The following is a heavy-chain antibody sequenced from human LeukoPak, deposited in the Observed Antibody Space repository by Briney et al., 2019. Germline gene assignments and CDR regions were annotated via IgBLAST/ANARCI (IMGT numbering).Heavy chain of an antibody. CDR3: ARVPYEMATRLFDY. V-gene: IGHV1-2*02. Sequence: ASVKVSCKASGYTFTSYGISWVRQAPGQGLEWMGWINPNSGGTNYAQKFQGRVTMTRDTSISTAYMELSRLRSDDTAVYYCARVPYEMATRLFDYWGQGTLVTVSS. J-gene: IGHJ4*02. CDR2: INPNSGGT. CDR1: GYTFTSYG. D-gene: IGHD2-15*01.